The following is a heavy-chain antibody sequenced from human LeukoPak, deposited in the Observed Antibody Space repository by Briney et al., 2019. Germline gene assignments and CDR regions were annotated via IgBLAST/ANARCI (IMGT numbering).Heavy chain of an antibody. CDR2: INPSGGST. V-gene: IGHV1-46*01. D-gene: IGHD2-15*01. CDR3: ARLGRYCSGGSCRRPDAFDI. CDR1: GYTFTSYY. J-gene: IGHJ3*02. Sequence: ASVKVSCKASGYTFTSYYMHWVPQAPGQGLEWMGIINPSGGSTSYAQKFQGRVTMTRDTSTSTVYMELSSLRSEDTAVYYCARLGRYCSGGSCRRPDAFDIWGQGTMVTVSS.